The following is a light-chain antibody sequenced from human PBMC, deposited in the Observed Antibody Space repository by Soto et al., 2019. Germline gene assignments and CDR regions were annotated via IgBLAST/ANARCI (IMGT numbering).Light chain of an antibody. CDR1: QSVSSSY. CDR3: QQYNNYWT. Sequence: EIVLTQSPGTLSLSPGERATLSCRASQSVSSSYLAWYQLKPGQAPRLLIYGASSRAIGIPDRFSGSGSATEFTLTISSLQPDDFATYYCQQYNNYWTFGQGTKVDIK. V-gene: IGKV3-20*01. J-gene: IGKJ1*01. CDR2: GAS.